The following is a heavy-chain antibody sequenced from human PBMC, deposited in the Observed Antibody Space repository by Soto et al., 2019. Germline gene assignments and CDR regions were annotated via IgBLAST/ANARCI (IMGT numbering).Heavy chain of an antibody. CDR1: GGSISSSSYY. V-gene: IGHV4-39*01. D-gene: IGHD3-16*02. Sequence: SETLSLTCTVSGGSISSSSYYWGWIRQPPGKGLEWIGSIYYSGSTYYNPSLKSRVTISVDTSKNQFSLKLSSVTAADTAVYYCGFGGVIAKADAFDFWGQGTMVTVSS. CDR2: IYYSGST. J-gene: IGHJ3*01. CDR3: GFGGVIAKADAFDF.